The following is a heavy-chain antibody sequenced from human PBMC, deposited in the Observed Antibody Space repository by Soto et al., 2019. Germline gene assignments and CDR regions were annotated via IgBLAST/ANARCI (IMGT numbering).Heavy chain of an antibody. J-gene: IGHJ4*02. CDR2: LNSDGSST. CDR1: GFTVSSYL. V-gene: IGHV3-74*01. D-gene: IGHD4-17*01. CDR3: ARVNYGDYGGVSDY. Sequence: EVQLVASGGGLVQPGGSLRLSCAASGFTVSSYLMHWVRQAPGKGLVWVSRLNSDGSSTSFADSVKGRFTISRDNAKNARYLQMNSLRAEDTAVYYWARVNYGDYGGVSDYWGQGTLVTVSS.